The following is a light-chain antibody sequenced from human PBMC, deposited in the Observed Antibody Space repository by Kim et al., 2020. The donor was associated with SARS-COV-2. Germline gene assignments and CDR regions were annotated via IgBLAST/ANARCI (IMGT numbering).Light chain of an antibody. J-gene: IGKJ2*01. CDR1: QNVSSRY. CDR2: GAS. CDR3: QQYGGSPPRLT. V-gene: IGKV3-20*01. Sequence: EVVLTQSPGTLSLSPGETATLSCRASQNVSSRYLAWYRHKPGQAPRLLIYGASSRATDIPDRISGSGSGTDFTLTISRVEPEYFAVYYCQQYGGSPPRLTCGKGT.